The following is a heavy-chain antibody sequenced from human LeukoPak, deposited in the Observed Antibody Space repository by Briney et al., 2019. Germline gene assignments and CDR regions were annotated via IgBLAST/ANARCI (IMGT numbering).Heavy chain of an antibody. CDR2: IIPIFGTA. J-gene: IGHJ4*02. CDR3: AREKSGYCSSTSCAFDY. Sequence: SVKVSCKASGGTFSSYAISWVRQAPGQGLEWMGGIIPIFGTANYAQKFQGRVTITADESTSTAYMELSSLRSEDTAVYYCAREKSGYCSSTSCAFDYWGQGTLVTVSS. CDR1: GGTFSSYA. D-gene: IGHD2-2*01. V-gene: IGHV1-69*13.